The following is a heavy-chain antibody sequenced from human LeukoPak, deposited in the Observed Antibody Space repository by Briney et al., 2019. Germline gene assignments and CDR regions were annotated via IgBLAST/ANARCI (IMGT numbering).Heavy chain of an antibody. V-gene: IGHV3-23*01. Sequence: GGSLRLSCAASGFSFSNYGMSWFRQAPGKGLEWVSTINIRADETHYADSVMGRFAISRDNSKSTLALHMSNLRAEDMAVFYCARDRGYGYDYWGQGTLVTVSS. J-gene: IGHJ4*02. D-gene: IGHD5-18*01. CDR1: GFSFSNYG. CDR2: INIRADET. CDR3: ARDRGYGYDY.